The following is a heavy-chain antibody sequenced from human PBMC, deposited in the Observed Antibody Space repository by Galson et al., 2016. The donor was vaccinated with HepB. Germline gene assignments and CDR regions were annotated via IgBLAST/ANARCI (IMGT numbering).Heavy chain of an antibody. V-gene: IGHV3-23*01. CDR2: ISSSGDGT. Sequence: SLRLSCAASGFAFSRYAMTWVRQAPGKGLQWVSSISSSGDGTVYADSVKGRFTISRDNSKNTVFLQMSSLRVEDTAVYYCVKGSAYCYTDCYPPYWGQGTLGTVSS. D-gene: IGHD2-21*02. CDR1: GFAFSRYA. J-gene: IGHJ4*02. CDR3: VKGSAYCYTDCYPPY.